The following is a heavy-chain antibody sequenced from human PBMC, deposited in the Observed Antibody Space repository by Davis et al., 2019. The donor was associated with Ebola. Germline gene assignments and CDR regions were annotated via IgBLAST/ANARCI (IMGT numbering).Heavy chain of an antibody. D-gene: IGHD3-3*01. CDR3: ARVTLGPIEWLLLDRDKYYNYYGLDV. Sequence: SETLSLTCTVSGGSISSYYWSWIRQPPGKGLEWIGYIYYSGSTNYNPSLKSRVTISVDTSKNQFSLKLSSVTAADTAVYYCARVTLGPIEWLLLDRDKYYNYYGLDVWGQGTTVTVSS. J-gene: IGHJ6*02. CDR1: GGSISSYY. CDR2: IYYSGST. V-gene: IGHV4-59*01.